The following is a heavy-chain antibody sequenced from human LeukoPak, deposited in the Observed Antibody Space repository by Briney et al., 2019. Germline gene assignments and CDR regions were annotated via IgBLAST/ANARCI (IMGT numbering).Heavy chain of an antibody. CDR3: AKDQGDWAYYYDSSGTGNFDY. Sequence: PGGSLRLSCAASGFTFSSYAMSWVRQAPGKGLEWVSAISGSGGSTYYADSVKGRFTISRDNSKNTLYLQMNSLRAEDTAVYYCAKDQGDWAYYYDSSGTGNFDYWGQGTLVTVSS. J-gene: IGHJ4*02. D-gene: IGHD3-22*01. V-gene: IGHV3-23*01. CDR2: ISGSGGST. CDR1: GFTFSSYA.